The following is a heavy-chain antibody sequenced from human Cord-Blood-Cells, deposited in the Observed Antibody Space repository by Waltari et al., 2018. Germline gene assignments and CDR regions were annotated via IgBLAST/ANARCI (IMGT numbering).Heavy chain of an antibody. Sequence: QVQLVQSGAEVKKPGASVKVSCKASGYTFTGSYIHWVRPAPGQGLEWMGWINPNSGGTNYAQKFQGRVTMTRDTSISTAYMELSRLRSDDTAVYYCARRMYSSGWSPNWFDPWGQGTLVTVSS. J-gene: IGHJ5*02. V-gene: IGHV1-2*02. CDR3: ARRMYSSGWSPNWFDP. CDR2: INPNSGGT. CDR1: GYTFTGSY. D-gene: IGHD6-19*01.